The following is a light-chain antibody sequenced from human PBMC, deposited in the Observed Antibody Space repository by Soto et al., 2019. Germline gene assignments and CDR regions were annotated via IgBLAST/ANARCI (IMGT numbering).Light chain of an antibody. CDR1: SSDVGSYNL. J-gene: IGLJ3*02. V-gene: IGLV2-23*02. CDR2: EVI. Sequence: QSALTQPASVSGSPGQSITISCTGTSSDVGSYNLVSWYQQHPGKAPKLMIYEVIKRPSGVSNRFSGSKSGNPASLTISGLQAEDEAAYHCCSYAGSSTWVFGGGTKVTVL. CDR3: CSYAGSSTWV.